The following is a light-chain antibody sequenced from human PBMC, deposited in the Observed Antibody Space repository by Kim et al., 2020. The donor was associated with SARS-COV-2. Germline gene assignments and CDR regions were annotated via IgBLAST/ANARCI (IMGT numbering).Light chain of an antibody. Sequence: SASVGDRVTITCQTSQDIIAYLYWFQQKPGTAPKLLIYGASKLETGIPSRFSASGSGTDFTLTITNLQPEDAATYHCQQYHKIPYTFGQGTKLEI. CDR2: GAS. CDR1: QDIIAY. CDR3: QQYHKIPYT. V-gene: IGKV1-33*01. J-gene: IGKJ2*01.